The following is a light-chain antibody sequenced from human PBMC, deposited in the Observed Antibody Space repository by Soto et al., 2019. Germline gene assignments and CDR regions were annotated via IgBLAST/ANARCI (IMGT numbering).Light chain of an antibody. Sequence: DIQMTQSPSTLSASVGDRVTITCRARQSISTWLAWYQQKPGKAPKLLIYKASSLESGVPSRFSGSGSGTEFTLTISSLQPDDSATYYCQHYDNSRLTFSGGTKVEIK. CDR2: KAS. CDR3: QHYDNSRLT. CDR1: QSISTW. J-gene: IGKJ4*01. V-gene: IGKV1-5*03.